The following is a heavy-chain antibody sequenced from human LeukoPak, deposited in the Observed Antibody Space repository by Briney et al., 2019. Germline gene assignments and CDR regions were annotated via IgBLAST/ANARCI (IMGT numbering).Heavy chain of an antibody. Sequence: GGSLRLSCAASGFTFSHYLMHWVRQAPGKGLVWVSRINSDESNTNSYADSVKGRFIISRDNAKNTLYLQMNSLRAEDTALYCCGRGGNGIDIWGQGTTVIVSS. J-gene: IGHJ3*02. CDR2: INSDESNT. D-gene: IGHD2-8*01. V-gene: IGHV3-74*01. CDR3: GRGGNGIDI. CDR1: GFTFSHYL.